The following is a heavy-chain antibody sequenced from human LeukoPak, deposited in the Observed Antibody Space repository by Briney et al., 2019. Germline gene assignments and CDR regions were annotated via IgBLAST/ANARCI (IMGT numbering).Heavy chain of an antibody. CDR3: AKAAGVGISTRGAFDI. Sequence: QPGGSLRLSCAASGFTFSTYGMHWVRQAPGKGLERVAFIRYDGVNKYYADSVKGRFTISRDNSKNTLYLQMTNLRVDDTAVYYCAKAAGVGISTRGAFDIWGQGTMVTASS. J-gene: IGHJ3*02. CDR2: IRYDGVNK. D-gene: IGHD5-24*01. CDR1: GFTFSTYG. V-gene: IGHV3-30*02.